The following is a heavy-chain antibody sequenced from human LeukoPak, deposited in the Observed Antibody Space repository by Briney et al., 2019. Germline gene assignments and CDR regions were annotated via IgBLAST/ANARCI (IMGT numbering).Heavy chain of an antibody. V-gene: IGHV1-69*05. Sequence: ASVKVSCKASGGTFSSYAISWVRQAPGQGLEWMGGIIPIFGTANYAQKFQGRVTITTDESTSTAYMELSSRRSEDTAVYYCARAPPAEMGPFDPWGQGTLVTVSS. J-gene: IGHJ5*02. CDR1: GGTFSSYA. CDR3: ARAPPAEMGPFDP. D-gene: IGHD5-24*01. CDR2: IIPIFGTA.